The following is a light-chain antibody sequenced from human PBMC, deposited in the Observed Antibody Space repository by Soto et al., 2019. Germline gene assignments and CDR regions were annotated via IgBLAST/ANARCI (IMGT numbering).Light chain of an antibody. CDR3: QTWGTGNWV. CDR2: VNGDGSH. CDR1: SGHSSYA. V-gene: IGLV4-69*01. J-gene: IGLJ3*02. Sequence: QPVLTQSPSASASLGASVKLTCTRSSGHSSYAIAWHQQQPEKGPRYLMKVNGDGSHFKGDGIPDRFSGSSSGAERYLTISSLQSDDEADYYCQTWGTGNWVFGGGTKLTVL.